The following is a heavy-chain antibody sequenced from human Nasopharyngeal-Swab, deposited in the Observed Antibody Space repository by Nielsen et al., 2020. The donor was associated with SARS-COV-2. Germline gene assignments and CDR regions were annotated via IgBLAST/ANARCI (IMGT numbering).Heavy chain of an antibody. V-gene: IGHV3-7*03. J-gene: IGHJ6*02. CDR1: GFTFSDYY. CDR2: IKQDGSEK. D-gene: IGHD3-10*01. Sequence: GESLKISCAASGFTFSDYYMSWVRQAPGKGLEWVANIKQDGSEKYYVDSVKGRFTISRDNAKNSLYLQMNSLRAEDTAVYYCARATEGGSGSYYKPTHYYYGMDVWGQGTTVTVSS. CDR3: ARATEGGSGSYYKPTHYYYGMDV.